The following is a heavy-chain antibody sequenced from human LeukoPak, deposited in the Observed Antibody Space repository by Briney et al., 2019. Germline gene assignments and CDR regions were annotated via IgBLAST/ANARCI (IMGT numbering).Heavy chain of an antibody. J-gene: IGHJ4*02. CDR1: GFTFSDYY. CDR3: ASDIVATSGDF. V-gene: IGHV3-11*01. CDR2: ITSSGDDI. D-gene: IGHD5-12*01. Sequence: GGSLRLSCAASGFTFSDYYMSWIRQAPGKGLEWVAYITSSGDDIYYADSVKGRFTISRDNAKNALFLRMSSLRVEDTATYYCASDIVATSGDFWGQGTLVTVSS.